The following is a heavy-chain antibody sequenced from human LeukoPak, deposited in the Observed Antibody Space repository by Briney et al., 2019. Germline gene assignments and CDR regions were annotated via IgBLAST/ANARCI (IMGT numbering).Heavy chain of an antibody. V-gene: IGHV4-4*09. J-gene: IGHJ4*02. CDR3: ARYIAAAGTLDY. D-gene: IGHD6-13*01. CDR1: GRSINSYY. Sequence: SDPLSLTCTLSGRSINSYYGSWIRQPPGRGMGWIEYIYTNSSTTYNPSLNSPVTISVDTSKNPFALKLHSLTGAHTAAYYLARYIAAAGTLDYWGQGTLVTVSS. CDR2: IYTNSST.